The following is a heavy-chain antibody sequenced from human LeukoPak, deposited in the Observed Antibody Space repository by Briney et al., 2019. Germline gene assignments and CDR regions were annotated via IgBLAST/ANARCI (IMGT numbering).Heavy chain of an antibody. V-gene: IGHV1-2*02. CDR1: GYTFTGYY. D-gene: IGHD2-2*01. CDR2: INPNSAGT. Sequence: GASVKVSCKASGYTFTGYYMHWVRQAPGQGLEWMGWINPNSAGTKYAQKFQGRVTMTRDTSISTAYMELSRLRSDDTAVYYCARDCSDTSCYDYWGQGTLVTVSS. J-gene: IGHJ4*02. CDR3: ARDCSDTSCYDY.